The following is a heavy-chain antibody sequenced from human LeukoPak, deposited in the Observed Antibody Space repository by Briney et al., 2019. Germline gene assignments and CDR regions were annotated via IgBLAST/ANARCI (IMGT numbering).Heavy chain of an antibody. Sequence: SETLSLTCAVSGGSISSGGYYWSWIRQPPGKGLEWIGYIYYSGSTNYNPSLKSRVTISVGTSKNQFSLKLSSVTAADTAVYYCARVVRGVLPDYWGQGTLVTVSS. CDR3: ARVVRGVLPDY. CDR2: IYYSGST. J-gene: IGHJ4*02. D-gene: IGHD3-10*01. V-gene: IGHV4-61*08. CDR1: GGSISSGGYY.